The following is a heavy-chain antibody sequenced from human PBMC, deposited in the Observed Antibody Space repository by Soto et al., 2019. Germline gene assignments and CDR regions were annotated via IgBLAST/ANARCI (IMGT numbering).Heavy chain of an antibody. CDR3: AKESTSGLYYFDY. V-gene: IGHV3-23*01. CDR2: ISGSGDSP. D-gene: IGHD6-19*01. Sequence: GGSLRLSCAASGFTFSNYAMSWVRQAPGKGLEWVSIISGSGDSPYYADSVKGRFTISRDNSRNTLYLQMNSLRAGDSAKYYCAKESTSGLYYFDYWGQGTLVTVSS. J-gene: IGHJ4*02. CDR1: GFTFSNYA.